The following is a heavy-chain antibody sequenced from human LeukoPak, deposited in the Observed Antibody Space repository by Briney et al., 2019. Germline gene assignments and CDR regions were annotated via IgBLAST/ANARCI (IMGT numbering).Heavy chain of an antibody. CDR2: IYYSGST. Sequence: SETLSLTCTVSGGSISSYYWSWIRQPPGKGLEWIGYIYYSGSTNYNPSLKSRVTMSVGTSKNEFSLKLSSVTAADTAVYYCARGEFYHFSGSYAGLDFWGQGILVTVSS. V-gene: IGHV4-59*01. J-gene: IGHJ4*02. CDR1: GGSISSYY. D-gene: IGHD3-16*01. CDR3: ARGEFYHFSGSYAGLDF.